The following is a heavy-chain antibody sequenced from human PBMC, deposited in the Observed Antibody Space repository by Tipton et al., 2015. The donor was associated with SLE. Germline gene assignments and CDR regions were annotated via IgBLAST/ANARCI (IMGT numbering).Heavy chain of an antibody. V-gene: IGHV4-34*01. CDR3: ARGAPAPGDY. CDR1: GGSFSGYY. J-gene: IGHJ4*02. Sequence: TLSLTCAVYGGSFSGYYWSWIRQPPGKGLEWIGSIYHSGSTYYNPSLKSRVTISVDTSKNQFSLKLSSVTAADTAVYYCARGAPAPGDYWGQGTLVTVSS. CDR2: IYHSGST. D-gene: IGHD2-2*01.